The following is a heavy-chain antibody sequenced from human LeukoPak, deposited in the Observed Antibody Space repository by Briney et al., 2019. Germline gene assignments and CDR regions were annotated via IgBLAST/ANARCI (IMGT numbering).Heavy chain of an antibody. CDR2: INTNTGNP. J-gene: IGHJ4*02. V-gene: IGHV7-4-1*02. CDR3: ARDRVLLWFGESYYFNY. D-gene: IGHD3-10*01. Sequence: ASVKVSCKASGYTFTSYDINWVRQAPGQGLEWMGWINTNTGNPTYAQGFTGRFVFSLDTSVSTAYLQISSLKAEDTAVYYCARDRVLLWFGESYYFNYWGQGTLVTVSS. CDR1: GYTFTSYD.